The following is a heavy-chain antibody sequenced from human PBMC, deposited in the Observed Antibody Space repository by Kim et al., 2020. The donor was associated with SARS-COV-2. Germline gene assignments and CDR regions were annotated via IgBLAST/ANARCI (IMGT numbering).Heavy chain of an antibody. J-gene: IGHJ4*02. V-gene: IGHV3-48*03. Sequence: TLYYADSVKGRFTISRDNAKNSLYLQMNSRRAEDTAVYYCTSGPSFDYWGQGTLVTVSS. CDR2: TL. CDR3: TSGPSFDY.